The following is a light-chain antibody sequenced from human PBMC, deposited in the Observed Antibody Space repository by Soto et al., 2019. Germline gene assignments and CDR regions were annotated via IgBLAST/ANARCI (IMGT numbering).Light chain of an antibody. CDR1: QSITKF. J-gene: IGKJ1*01. CDR3: QQRLTGPWT. CDR2: EAS. V-gene: IGKV3-11*01. Sequence: EIVLTQSPATLSLSPGDAATLSCRASQSITKFLAWYQQRPGQPPRLPIYEASERAPGVPASVSGRGSGTDFTLTISSLVPEDFAPYYCQQRLTGPWTFGQGTRVEI.